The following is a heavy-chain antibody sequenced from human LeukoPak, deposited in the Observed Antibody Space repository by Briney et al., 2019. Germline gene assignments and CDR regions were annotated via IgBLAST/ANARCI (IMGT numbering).Heavy chain of an antibody. V-gene: IGHV3-48*04. Sequence: TGGSLRLSCAASGFTFSTYGMNWVRQAPGKGLEWISYISSSSSSINYADSVKGRFTSSRDNAKNSLYLQMNSLRAEDTAVYYCAKPFPSIWFGESGYFDYWGQGTLVTVSS. J-gene: IGHJ4*02. CDR2: ISSSSSSI. D-gene: IGHD3-10*01. CDR3: AKPFPSIWFGESGYFDY. CDR1: GFTFSTYG.